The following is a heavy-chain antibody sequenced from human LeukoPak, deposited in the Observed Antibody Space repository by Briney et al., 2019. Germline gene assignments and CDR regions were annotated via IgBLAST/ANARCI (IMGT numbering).Heavy chain of an antibody. V-gene: IGHV3-21*01. CDR2: SSSSSSYI. CDR1: GFTFSSYS. CDR3: ARDRFPAARVVPTDP. D-gene: IGHD2-2*01. J-gene: IGHJ5*02. Sequence: GGSLRLSCAASGFTFSSYSMNWVRQAPGKVLEWVSSSSSSSSYIYYADSVKGRFTISRDNSKNTLYLQMNSLRAEDTAVYYCARDRFPAARVVPTDPWGQGTLVTVSS.